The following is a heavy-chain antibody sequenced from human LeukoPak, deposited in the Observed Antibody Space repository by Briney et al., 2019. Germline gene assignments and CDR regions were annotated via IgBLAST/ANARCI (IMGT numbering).Heavy chain of an antibody. D-gene: IGHD3-9*01. CDR2: IWPSGST. J-gene: IGHJ6*02. CDR1: GGSISSGPYF. V-gene: IGHV4-30-2*06. Sequence: SETLSLTCSVSGGSISSGPYFWSWIRQSPGQGLEWIGYIWPSGSTNYNPSLKSRVTISVDTSKNQFFLKLSSVTAADTAVYYCASGLRYFDWLPDPLSYYGMDVWGQGTTVTVSS. CDR3: ASGLRYFDWLPDPLSYYGMDV.